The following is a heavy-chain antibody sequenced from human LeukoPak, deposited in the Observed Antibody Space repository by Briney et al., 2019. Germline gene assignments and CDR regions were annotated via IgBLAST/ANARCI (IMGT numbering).Heavy chain of an antibody. J-gene: IGHJ4*02. CDR3: ARDLYYYDSSDTDY. CDR1: GFTFSSYS. CDR2: ISSSSSYI. Sequence: GGSLRLSCAASGFTFSSYSMNWVRQAPGKGLEWVSSISSSSSYIYYADSVKGRFTISRDNAKNSLYLQMSSLRAEGTAVYYCARDLYYYDSSDTDYWGQGTLVTVSS. D-gene: IGHD3-22*01. V-gene: IGHV3-21*01.